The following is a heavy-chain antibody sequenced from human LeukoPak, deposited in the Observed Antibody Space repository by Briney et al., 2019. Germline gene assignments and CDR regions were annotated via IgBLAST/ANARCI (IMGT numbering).Heavy chain of an antibody. CDR3: ARRNSVTQGLDN. CDR1: LFTPIVHY. D-gene: IGHD5/OR15-5a*01. J-gene: IGHJ4*02. V-gene: IGHV3-72*01. Sequence: PGGSLRLSRAASLFTPIVHYMDCVRHTPRKGLEWIGRIRNKANSYTTEYAASVKGRFTVSRDDSKNSLFLQMNSLESEDTAVYYCARRNSVTQGLDNWGQGTLVTVSS. CDR2: IRNKANSYTT.